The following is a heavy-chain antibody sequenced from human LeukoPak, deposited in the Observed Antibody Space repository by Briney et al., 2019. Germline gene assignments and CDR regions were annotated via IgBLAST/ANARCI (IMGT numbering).Heavy chain of an antibody. Sequence: SETLSLTCTVSGGSISSSSYYWGWIRQPPGKGLEWIGRLYYSRNTYHTPSRQSRVTMSVDTSKHQFSLNLTSVTAADTAVYYCARHSYSGWYPYFQHWGRGTLVTVSS. D-gene: IGHD6-19*01. J-gene: IGHJ1*01. CDR1: GGSISSSSYY. CDR2: LYYSRNT. V-gene: IGHV4-39*01. CDR3: ARHSYSGWYPYFQH.